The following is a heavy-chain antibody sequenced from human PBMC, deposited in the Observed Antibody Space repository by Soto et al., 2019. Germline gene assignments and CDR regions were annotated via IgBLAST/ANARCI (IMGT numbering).Heavy chain of an antibody. V-gene: IGHV1-18*01. CDR1: GYTFTNFG. CDR2: ISAYTDTP. CDR3: ARVIQGVEAWFDT. Sequence: QVQLVQSGAEVKKPGASVKVSCRASGYTFTNFGVTWVRRAPGQGLEWMGWISAYTDTPNYAQKFQGRVTMAIDSSTSTAYMALRSLTSDDRAVYYRARVIQGVEAWFDTWGQGTLVTVSS. J-gene: IGHJ5*02. D-gene: IGHD1-1*01.